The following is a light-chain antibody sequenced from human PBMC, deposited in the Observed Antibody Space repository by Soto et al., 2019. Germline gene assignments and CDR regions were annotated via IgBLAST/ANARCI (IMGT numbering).Light chain of an antibody. Sequence: IVMTQPPLSLSVTPGQPASISCKSSQSLLPSDGKTYLYWYLQKPGQSPQLLIYEVSTRVSGVPDRFSGSGSGTDFTLEISRVETDDVGIYYCMQSTQLPPTFGQGTLLEIK. J-gene: IGKJ5*01. CDR3: MQSTQLPPT. CDR2: EVS. V-gene: IGKV2D-29*02. CDR1: QSLLPSDGKTY.